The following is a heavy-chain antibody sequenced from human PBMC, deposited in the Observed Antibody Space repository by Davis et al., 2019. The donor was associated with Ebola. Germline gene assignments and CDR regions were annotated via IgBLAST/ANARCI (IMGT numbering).Heavy chain of an antibody. D-gene: IGHD6-13*01. V-gene: IGHV3-74*01. CDR2: INSYGSST. Sequence: GESLKIPRAASGFTFSSSWMHWVRHAPGKGLVWVSRINSYGSSTSYADSVKGRFTISSDNAKNTLYLQMNSLRAEDTAVYYCSRGHSSSWYYYYYGMDVWGQGTTVTVSS. J-gene: IGHJ6*02. CDR1: GFTFSSSW. CDR3: SRGHSSSWYYYYYGMDV.